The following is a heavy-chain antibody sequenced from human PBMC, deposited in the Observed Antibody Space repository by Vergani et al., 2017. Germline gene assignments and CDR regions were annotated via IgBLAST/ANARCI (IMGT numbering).Heavy chain of an antibody. V-gene: IGHV3-33*01. Sequence: HVQLVESGGGVVQPWRSLRLSCAASGFTFNQYSMHWVRQAPGKGLEWVAVTWYDGNNKQYADSVKGRFTISRDNSKSTMYLQMNSLRDEDTGVYYCARDLRLLYNRFDPWGQGTLVTVSS. J-gene: IGHJ5*02. CDR2: TWYDGNNK. D-gene: IGHD1-14*01. CDR3: ARDLRLLYNRFDP. CDR1: GFTFNQYS.